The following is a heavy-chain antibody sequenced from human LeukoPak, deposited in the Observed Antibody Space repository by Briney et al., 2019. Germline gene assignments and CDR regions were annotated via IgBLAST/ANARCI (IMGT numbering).Heavy chain of an antibody. CDR3: ARAVVVPAATHFDY. CDR1: GFTFSSYW. CDR2: INSDGSST. D-gene: IGHD2-2*01. Sequence: AGGSLRLSCAASGFTFSSYWMHWVRQAPGKGLVWVSRINSDGSSTSYADSVKGRFTISRDNAKNTLYLQMNSLRAEDTAVYYCARAVVVPAATHFDYWGQGTLVTVSS. V-gene: IGHV3-74*01. J-gene: IGHJ4*02.